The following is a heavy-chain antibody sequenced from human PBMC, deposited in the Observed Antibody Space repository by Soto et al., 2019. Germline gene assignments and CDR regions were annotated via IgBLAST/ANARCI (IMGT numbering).Heavy chain of an antibody. D-gene: IGHD1-26*01. V-gene: IGHV4-34*01. CDR2: INHSGST. Sequence: SETLSLTCAVYGGSFSGYYWTWIRQPPGTGLEWIGEINHSGSTNYNPSLKSRVTISVDTSKNQFSLKLTSVTAADTAVYYCASDKFSDLFDYWGQGTMVTVSS. CDR1: GGSFSGYY. J-gene: IGHJ4*02. CDR3: ASDKFSDLFDY.